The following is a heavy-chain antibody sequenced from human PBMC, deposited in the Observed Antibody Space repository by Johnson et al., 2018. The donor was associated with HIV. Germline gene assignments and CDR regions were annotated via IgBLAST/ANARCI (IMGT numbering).Heavy chain of an antibody. CDR2: ISSSGITI. Sequence: QVQLVESGGGLVKPGGSLRLSCAASGFTFSDYYMSWIRQAPGKGLEWVSYISSSGITIYYADFVKCRFTISRANAKNSLYLQMNSLRAEDTSVYYCARGQLDNAFDIWGQGTMVTVFS. CDR3: ARGQLDNAFDI. CDR1: GFTFSDYY. J-gene: IGHJ3*02. V-gene: IGHV3-11*04. D-gene: IGHD6-13*01.